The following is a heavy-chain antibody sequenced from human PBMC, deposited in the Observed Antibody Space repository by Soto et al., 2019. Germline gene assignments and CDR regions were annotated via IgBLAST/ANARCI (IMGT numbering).Heavy chain of an antibody. CDR1: GGSIATNNW. V-gene: IGHV4-4*02. Sequence: QVQLQESGPGLVKPSGTLSLTCAVSGGSIATNNWWSWVRQPPGKGLEWIGEIYPSGDTNHAPSLKSPVTILVDISKNQFSLKLTSVTAADPAVYYCARGGGYCGSAKCYPAGDYWGQGTLVTVSS. D-gene: IGHD2-2*01. J-gene: IGHJ4*01. CDR3: ARGGGYCGSAKCYPAGDY. CDR2: IYPSGDT.